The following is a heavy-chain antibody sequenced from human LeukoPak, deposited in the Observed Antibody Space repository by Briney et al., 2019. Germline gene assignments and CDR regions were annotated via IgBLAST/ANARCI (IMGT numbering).Heavy chain of an antibody. D-gene: IGHD2-15*01. J-gene: IGHJ4*02. Sequence: GGSLRLSCAASGFTFDDYAMHWVRQAPGKGLEWVSGISWNSGSIGYADSVKGRFTISRDNAKNSLYLQMNSLRAEDTALYYCAKDYLSYSINSATFDYWGQGTLVTVSS. CDR2: ISWNSGSI. CDR3: AKDYLSYSINSATFDY. V-gene: IGHV3-9*01. CDR1: GFTFDDYA.